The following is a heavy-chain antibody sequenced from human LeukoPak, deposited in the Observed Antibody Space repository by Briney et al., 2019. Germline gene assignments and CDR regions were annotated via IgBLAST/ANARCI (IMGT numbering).Heavy chain of an antibody. J-gene: IGHJ5*02. D-gene: IGHD3-22*01. CDR3: ASGGGLWYDNGGYWEMGS. CDR2: INPSGGST. Sequence: GALVKVSRKASGHIFSSHHVQWVRQAPGQGLEWMGIINPSGGSTNYAQKFQGRVTMTRDTSTSTVYMELSSLRSEDTAVYYCASGGGLWYDNGGYWEMGSWGQGTLVTVSS. V-gene: IGHV1-46*01. CDR1: GHIFSSHH.